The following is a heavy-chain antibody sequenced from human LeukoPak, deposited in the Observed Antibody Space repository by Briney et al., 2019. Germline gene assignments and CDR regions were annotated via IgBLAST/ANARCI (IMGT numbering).Heavy chain of an antibody. V-gene: IGHV4-59*08. CDR3: ARHSALWFGESSFDY. Sequence: PSETLSLTCTVSGGSISSYYWSWTRQPPGKGLEWIGYIYYSGSTNYNPSLKSRVTISVDTSKNQFSLKLSSVTAADTAVYYCARHSALWFGESSFDYWGQGTLVTVSS. J-gene: IGHJ4*02. CDR2: IYYSGST. CDR1: GGSISSYY. D-gene: IGHD3-10*01.